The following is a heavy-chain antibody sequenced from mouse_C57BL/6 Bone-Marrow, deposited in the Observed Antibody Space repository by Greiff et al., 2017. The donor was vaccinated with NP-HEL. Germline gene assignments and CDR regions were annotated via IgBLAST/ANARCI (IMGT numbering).Heavy chain of an antibody. CDR1: GFSLTSYG. Sequence: QVQLQQSGPGLVAPSQSLSITCTVSGFSLTSYGVDWVRQPPGKGLEWLGVIGGGGSTTYNSALMSGLSISKDNSKSQVFLKMNSLQTDDTAMYYCAKRGGYGNYVNWYFDVWGTGTTVTVSS. V-gene: IGHV2-9*01. D-gene: IGHD2-10*02. CDR3: AKRGGYGNYVNWYFDV. J-gene: IGHJ1*03. CDR2: IGGGGST.